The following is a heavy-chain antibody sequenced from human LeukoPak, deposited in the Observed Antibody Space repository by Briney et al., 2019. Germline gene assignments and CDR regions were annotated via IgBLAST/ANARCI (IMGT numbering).Heavy chain of an antibody. CDR3: ARTGLLLFGELLWGFDY. V-gene: IGHV1-2*02. CDR1: GYTFTRYY. Sequence: ASVKVSCKAFGYTFTRYYMHWVRQAPGQGREWMGWINPNSGGTNYAQKFQGRVTMTRDTSISTAYMELSRLRSDDTAVYYCARTGLLLFGELLWGFDYWGQGTLVTVSS. CDR2: INPNSGGT. J-gene: IGHJ4*02. D-gene: IGHD3-10*01.